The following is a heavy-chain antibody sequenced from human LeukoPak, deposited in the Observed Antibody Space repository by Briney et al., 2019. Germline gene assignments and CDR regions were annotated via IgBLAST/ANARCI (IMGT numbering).Heavy chain of an antibody. D-gene: IGHD2-8*01. J-gene: IGHJ4*02. CDR3: ARGDCTSGVCYTLFDY. V-gene: IGHV1-18*01. CDR2: ISGYNGNT. CDR1: GYTFTNYG. Sequence: ASVKVSCKAYGYTFTNYGIIWVRQAPGQGLEWMGWISGYNGNTHYAQNLQGRVTMTTDPSTSTAYMELRSLRSDDTAVYYCARGDCTSGVCYTLFDYWGQGTLVTVSS.